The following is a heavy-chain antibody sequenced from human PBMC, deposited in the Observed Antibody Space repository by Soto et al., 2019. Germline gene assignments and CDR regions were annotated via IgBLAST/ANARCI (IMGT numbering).Heavy chain of an antibody. CDR1: GGSISSGGYY. V-gene: IGHV4-31*03. CDR2: IYYSGST. J-gene: IGHJ4*02. D-gene: IGHD3-22*01. Sequence: SETLSLTCTVSGGSISSGGYYWSWIRQHPGKGLEWIGYIYYSGSTYYNPSLKSRVNISVDTSKNQFSLKLSSVTAADTAVYYCAREGPHYYDSSGYYPYWGQGTLVTSPQ. CDR3: AREGPHYYDSSGYYPY.